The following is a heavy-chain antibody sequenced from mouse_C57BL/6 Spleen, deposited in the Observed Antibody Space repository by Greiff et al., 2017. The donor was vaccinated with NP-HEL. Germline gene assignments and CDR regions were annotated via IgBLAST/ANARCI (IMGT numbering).Heavy chain of an antibody. V-gene: IGHV1-53*01. Sequence: VQLQQPGTELVKPGASVKLSCKASGYTFTSYWMHWVKQRPGQGLEWIGNINPSNSGTNYNEKFKSKATLTVDKSSSTAYMQLSSLTSEDSAVYYCARQLRTEDARDYWGQGTSVTVSS. J-gene: IGHJ4*01. CDR1: GYTFTSYW. D-gene: IGHD2-4*01. CDR3: ARQLRTEDARDY. CDR2: INPSNSGT.